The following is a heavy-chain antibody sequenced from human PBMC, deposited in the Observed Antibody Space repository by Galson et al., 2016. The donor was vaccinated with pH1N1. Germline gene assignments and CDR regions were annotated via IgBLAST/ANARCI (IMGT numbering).Heavy chain of an antibody. Sequence: FLRLSCAASGFTFTSYWMSCARQAPGQGLEWVANIKQDGSEIHYMGSVKGRFTISRDNAKSSVYLQMQSRRAEDKAVYYCTRKIGADWGQGTLITVSS. D-gene: IGHD3-22*01. CDR1: GFTFTSYW. CDR3: TRKIGAD. CDR2: IKQDGSEI. J-gene: IGHJ4*02. V-gene: IGHV3-7*01.